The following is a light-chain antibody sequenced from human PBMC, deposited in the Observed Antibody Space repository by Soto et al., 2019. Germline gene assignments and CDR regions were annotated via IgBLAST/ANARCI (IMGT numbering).Light chain of an antibody. CDR3: QQYGSSSQAT. J-gene: IGKJ4*01. V-gene: IGKV3-20*01. CDR2: GAS. Sequence: EIVLTQSPGTLSLSQGERATLSCRAGQSVSSSYLAWYQQKPGQAPRLLIYGASARATGIPDRFSGSGSGTDFTLTISRVEPEDFAVYYCQQYGSSSQATFGGGTKVDIK. CDR1: QSVSSSY.